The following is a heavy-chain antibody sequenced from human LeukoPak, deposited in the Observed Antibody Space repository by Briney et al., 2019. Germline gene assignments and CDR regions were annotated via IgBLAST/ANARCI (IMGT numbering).Heavy chain of an antibody. CDR2: INHSGST. V-gene: IGHV4-34*01. CDR1: GGSFSGYY. D-gene: IGHD2-21*02. CDR3: ARSSVVTARVHLEY. Sequence: SETLSLTCAVYGGSFSGYYWSWIRQPPGKGLEWIGEINHSGSTTYNPSLKSRVTISVDTTKNQFSLKLSSVTAADTAVYYCARSSVVTARVHLEYWGQGTLVTVSS. J-gene: IGHJ4*02.